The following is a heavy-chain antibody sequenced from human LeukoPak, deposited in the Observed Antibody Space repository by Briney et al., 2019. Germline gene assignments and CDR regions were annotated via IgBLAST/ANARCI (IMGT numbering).Heavy chain of an antibody. Sequence: GGSLRLSCAASGLIFSQYSMNWVRQAPGKGLEWVSHLRSSSETFYADSVKGRFTISRDNARNLMYLQMNNLRGEDTAIYYCARDAGNSGYGCDLWGQGTLVTVSS. CDR2: LRSSSET. J-gene: IGHJ5*02. D-gene: IGHD5-12*01. CDR3: ARDAGNSGYGCDL. CDR1: GLIFSQYS. V-gene: IGHV3-48*01.